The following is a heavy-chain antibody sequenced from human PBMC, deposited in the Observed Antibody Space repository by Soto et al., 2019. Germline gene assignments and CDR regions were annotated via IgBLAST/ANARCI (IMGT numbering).Heavy chain of an antibody. CDR3: AKDQDSSGYYNLDGVGYAFDI. CDR2: ISYDGSNK. CDR1: GFTFSSYG. Sequence: GGSLRLSCAASGFTFSSYGMHWVRQAPGKGLEWVAVISYDGSNKYYADSVKGRFTISRDNSKNTLYLQMNSLRAEDTAVYYCAKDQDSSGYYNLDGVGYAFDIWGQGTMVTVSS. J-gene: IGHJ3*02. D-gene: IGHD3-22*01. V-gene: IGHV3-30*18.